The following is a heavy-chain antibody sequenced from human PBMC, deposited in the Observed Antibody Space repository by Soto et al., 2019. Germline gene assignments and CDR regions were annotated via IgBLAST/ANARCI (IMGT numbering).Heavy chain of an antibody. CDR2: ISSSGSTI. D-gene: IGHD4-17*01. CDR1: GFTFSDYY. CDR3: ARVRSATVTPPYRWFDP. Sequence: GGSLRLSCAASGFTFSDYYMSWIRQAPGKGLEWVSYISSSGSTIYYADSVKGRFTIARDNAKNSLYLQMNSLRAEDTAVYYCARVRSATVTPPYRWFDPWGQGTLVTVSS. V-gene: IGHV3-11*01. J-gene: IGHJ5*02.